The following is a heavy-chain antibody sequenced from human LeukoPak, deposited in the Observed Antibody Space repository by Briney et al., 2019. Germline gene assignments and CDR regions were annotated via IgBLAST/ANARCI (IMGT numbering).Heavy chain of an antibody. Sequence: PSETLSLTCTASGGSISSYYWSWIRQPAGKGLEWIGRIYTSGSTNYNPSLKSRVTMSVDTSKNQFSLKLSSVTAADTAVYYCARDPDYYDSSGYSFGYWGQGTLVTVSS. CDR2: IYTSGST. CDR3: ARDPDYYDSSGYSFGY. J-gene: IGHJ4*02. CDR1: GGSISSYY. D-gene: IGHD3-22*01. V-gene: IGHV4-4*07.